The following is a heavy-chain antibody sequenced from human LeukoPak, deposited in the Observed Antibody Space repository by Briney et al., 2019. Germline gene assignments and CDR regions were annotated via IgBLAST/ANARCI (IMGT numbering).Heavy chain of an antibody. D-gene: IGHD3-3*01. CDR2: MNPNSGNT. J-gene: IGHJ6*02. Sequence: GAPVKVSCKASGYTFTSYDINWVRQATGQGLEWMGWMNPNSGNTGYAQKFQGRVTMTRNTSISTAYMELSSLRSEDTAVYYCAREDDFWSGYYLDYYYGMDVWGQGTTVTVSS. V-gene: IGHV1-8*01. CDR3: AREDDFWSGYYLDYYYGMDV. CDR1: GYTFTSYD.